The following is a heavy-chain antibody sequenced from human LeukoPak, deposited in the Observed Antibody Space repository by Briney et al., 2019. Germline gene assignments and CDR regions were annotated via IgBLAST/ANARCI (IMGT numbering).Heavy chain of an antibody. V-gene: IGHV3-48*02. D-gene: IGHD4-17*01. Sequence: GGSLRLSCAASGFTFSSYSMNWVRQAPGKGLEWVSYISSSSSTIYYADSVKGRFTISGDNAKNSLYLQMNSLRDEDTAVYYCARDRDYGDRDAFDIWGQGTMVTVSS. CDR3: ARDRDYGDRDAFDI. CDR1: GFTFSSYS. CDR2: ISSSSSTI. J-gene: IGHJ3*02.